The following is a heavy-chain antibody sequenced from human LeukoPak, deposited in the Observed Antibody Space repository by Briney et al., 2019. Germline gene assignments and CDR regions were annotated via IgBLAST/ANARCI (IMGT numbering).Heavy chain of an antibody. J-gene: IGHJ4*02. CDR2: ISSSGGII. Sequence: GGSLRLSCAASGFTFSTYEMNWVRQAPGKGLEWVSYISSSGGIIYYTDSVKGRFTISRDNAKNSLYLQMNSLRAEDTAVYYCARSGFNFDSWGQGTLVTVSS. CDR1: GFTFSTYE. V-gene: IGHV3-48*03. D-gene: IGHD5-12*01. CDR3: ARSGFNFDS.